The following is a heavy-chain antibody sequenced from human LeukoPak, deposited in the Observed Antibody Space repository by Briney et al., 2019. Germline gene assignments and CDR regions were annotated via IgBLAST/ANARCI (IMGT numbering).Heavy chain of an antibody. CDR1: GFTFDRYG. CDR3: AKGVGEVGGSLAD. CDR2: SSGRGGKT. D-gene: IGHD2-15*01. V-gene: IGHV3-23*01. J-gene: IGHJ4*02. Sequence: GGSLRLSCVASGFTFDRYGMSWVRQAPGKGLEWVAGSSGRGGKTYYAHSVQGRFTISRDNSRDTLHLQMSSLRAEDTAVYYCAKGVGEVGGSLADWGQGTPVTVSS.